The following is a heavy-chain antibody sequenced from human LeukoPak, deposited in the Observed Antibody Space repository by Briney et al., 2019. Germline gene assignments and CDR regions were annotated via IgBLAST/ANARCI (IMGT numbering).Heavy chain of an antibody. V-gene: IGHV1-18*01. J-gene: IGHJ6*03. D-gene: IGHD3-22*01. CDR2: ISAYNGNT. CDR3: ARDWGTDYYDSSGPYYMDV. CDR1: GYTFTSYG. Sequence: ASVKVSCKASGYTFTSYGISWVRRAPGQGLEWMGWISAYNGNTNYAQKLQGRVTMTTDTSTSTAYMELRSLRSDDTAVYYCARDWGTDYYDSSGPYYMDVWGKGTTVTVSS.